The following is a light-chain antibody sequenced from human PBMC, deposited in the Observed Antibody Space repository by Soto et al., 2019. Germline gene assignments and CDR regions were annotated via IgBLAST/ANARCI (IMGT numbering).Light chain of an antibody. CDR1: QSVSSSA. CDR3: QQYGSSSWT. Sequence: TQAAGTPALSPQESAILSCGASQSVSSSALAWYQQKPGQAPRLLMYDASSRATGIPDRFSGSGSGTDFTLTICRLDPEDFAVYYCQQYGSSSWTSSQGAKVDIK. CDR2: DAS. J-gene: IGKJ1*01. V-gene: IGKV3-20*01.